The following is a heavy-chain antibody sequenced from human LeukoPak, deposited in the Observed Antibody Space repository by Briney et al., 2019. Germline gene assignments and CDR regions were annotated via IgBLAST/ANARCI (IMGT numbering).Heavy chain of an antibody. CDR3: ARERRIVVVPAAIGRGYYYYGMDV. D-gene: IGHD2-2*02. J-gene: IGHJ6*02. V-gene: IGHV1-2*02. CDR2: INPNSGGT. Sequence: ASVKVSCKASGYTFTGYYMHWVRQAPGQGLEWMGWINPNSGGTNYAQKFQGRVTMTRDTSISTAYMELSRLRSDDTAVYYCARERRIVVVPAAIGRGYYYYGMDVWGQGTTVTVS. CDR1: GYTFTGYY.